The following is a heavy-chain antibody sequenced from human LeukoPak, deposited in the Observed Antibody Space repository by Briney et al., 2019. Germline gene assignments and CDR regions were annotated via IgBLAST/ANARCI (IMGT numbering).Heavy chain of an antibody. CDR3: ASISIGAAGTDY. D-gene: IGHD6-13*01. J-gene: IGHJ4*02. V-gene: IGHV3-48*02. Sequence: PGGSLRLSCAASGFTFSSYSMNWVRQAPGKGLEWVSYISSSSSTIYYADSVKGRFTISRDNAKDSLYLQMNSLRDEDTAVYYCASISIGAAGTDYWGQGTLVTVSS. CDR2: ISSSSSTI. CDR1: GFTFSSYS.